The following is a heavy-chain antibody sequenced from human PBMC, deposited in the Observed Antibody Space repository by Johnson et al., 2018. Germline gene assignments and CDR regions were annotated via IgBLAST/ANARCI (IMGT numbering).Heavy chain of an antibody. D-gene: IGHD5-18*01. V-gene: IGHV1-8*01. CDR2: MNPNSGNT. J-gene: IGHJ6*02. CDR3: ARGSSSAMAYGMDV. Sequence: VQLVESGAEVKKPGASVKVSCKASGYTFTNYDINWVRQATGQGLEWMGWMNPNSGNTGYAQKFQGRVTMTRNTSISTAYREVSSLRSEDTAVYYCARGSSSAMAYGMDVWGQGTTVTVSS. CDR1: GYTFTNYD.